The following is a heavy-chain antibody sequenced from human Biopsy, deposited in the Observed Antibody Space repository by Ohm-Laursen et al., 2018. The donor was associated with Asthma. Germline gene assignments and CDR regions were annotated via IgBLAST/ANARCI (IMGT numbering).Heavy chain of an antibody. Sequence: ASVKVSCKSLGGTFNTYVIGWVRQAPVQGLEWMGGINSVFGTTTYPQKFQDRVTITADDSTSTVYMELSSLRSEDTAVYYCARKAGSCISRTCYSLDLWGQGTLVTVSS. CDR2: INSVFGTT. CDR1: GGTFNTYV. V-gene: IGHV1-69*13. J-gene: IGHJ5*02. D-gene: IGHD2-2*01. CDR3: ARKAGSCISRTCYSLDL.